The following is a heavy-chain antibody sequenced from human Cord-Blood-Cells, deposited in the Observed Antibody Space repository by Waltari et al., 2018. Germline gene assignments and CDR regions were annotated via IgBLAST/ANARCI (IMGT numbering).Heavy chain of an antibody. CDR3: ARRVRDGHYNWFDP. Sequence: QLQLPESGPGLVKPSATLSLTCTGSGGSISSSSYYWGWIRQPPGKGLEWIGSTYYSGSTYYNPSLKSRVTISVDTSKNQFSLKLSSVTAADTAVYYCARRVRDGHYNWFDPWGQGTLVTVSS. J-gene: IGHJ5*02. V-gene: IGHV4-39*01. CDR2: TYYSGST. CDR1: GGSISSSSYY.